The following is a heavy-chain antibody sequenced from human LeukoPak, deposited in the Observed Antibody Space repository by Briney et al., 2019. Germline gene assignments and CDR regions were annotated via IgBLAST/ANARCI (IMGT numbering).Heavy chain of an antibody. CDR2: IIPMFRTA. D-gene: IGHD6-13*01. Sequence: SVKVSCKASGGTFRNYAISWVRQAPGQGLEWMGGIIPMFRTANYAQKLQGRVTMTTDTSTSTAYMELRSLRSDDTAVYYRARVDSSSWYGGPFDYWGQGTLVTVSS. V-gene: IGHV1-69*05. CDR3: ARVDSSSWYGGPFDY. J-gene: IGHJ4*02. CDR1: GGTFRNYA.